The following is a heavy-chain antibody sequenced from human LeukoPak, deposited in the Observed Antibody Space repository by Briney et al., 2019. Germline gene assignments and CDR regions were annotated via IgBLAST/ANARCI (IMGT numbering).Heavy chain of an antibody. D-gene: IGHD6-6*01. V-gene: IGHV5-51*01. CDR1: GYSFTTYW. CDR3: ARRPYSPSSFTDY. CDR2: IYPGDSDT. J-gene: IGHJ4*02. Sequence: GESLKISCKASGYSFTTYWIGWVRQMPGKGLEWMGIIYPGDSDTRYSPSFHAQVTISAHKSINTAYLQWSSLKASDTAIYYCARRPYSPSSFTDYGGQGTLVPVSS.